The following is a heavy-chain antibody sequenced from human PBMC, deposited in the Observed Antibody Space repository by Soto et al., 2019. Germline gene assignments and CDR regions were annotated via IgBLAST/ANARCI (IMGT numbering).Heavy chain of an antibody. V-gene: IGHV4-34*01. CDR1: GGSFSGYY. D-gene: IGHD3-3*01. CDR2: INHSGST. CDR3: ARGEKYYDFWSGYSNWFDP. J-gene: IGHJ5*02. Sequence: SETLSLTCAVYGGSFSGYYWSWIRQPPGKGLEWIGEINHSGSTNYNPSLKSRVTISVDTSKNQFSLKLSSVTAADTAVYYCARGEKYYDFWSGYSNWFDPWGQGTLVTVSS.